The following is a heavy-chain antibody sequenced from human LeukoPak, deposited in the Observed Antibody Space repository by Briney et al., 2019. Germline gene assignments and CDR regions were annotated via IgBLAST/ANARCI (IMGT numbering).Heavy chain of an antibody. CDR1: GYTFSSHY. D-gene: IGHD2-2*01. V-gene: IGHV1-69*13. CDR2: IIPIFGTA. CDR3: ARDTRHRYCSSTSCYRGWLDP. J-gene: IGHJ5*02. Sequence: SVKVSCKASGYTFSSHYIHWVRQAPGQGLEWMGGIIPIFGTANYAQKFQGRVTITADESTRTAYMELSSLRSEDTAVYYCARDTRHRYCSSTSCYRGWLDPWGQGTLVTVSS.